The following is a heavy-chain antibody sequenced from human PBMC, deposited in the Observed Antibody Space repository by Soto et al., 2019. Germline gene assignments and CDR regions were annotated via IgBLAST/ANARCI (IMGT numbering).Heavy chain of an antibody. Sequence: GASVKVSCKASGGTFSSYAISWVRQAPGQGLEWMGGIIHIFGTANYAQKFQGRVTITADESTSTAYMELSSLRSEDTAVYYCARGYDSSGYYNWFDPWGQGTLVTVS. V-gene: IGHV1-69*13. J-gene: IGHJ5*02. CDR3: ARGYDSSGYYNWFDP. CDR2: IIHIFGTA. CDR1: GGTFSSYA. D-gene: IGHD3-22*01.